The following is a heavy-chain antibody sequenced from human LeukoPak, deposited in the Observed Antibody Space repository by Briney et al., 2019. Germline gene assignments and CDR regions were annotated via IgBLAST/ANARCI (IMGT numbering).Heavy chain of an antibody. CDR2: ISGSGGDT. V-gene: IGHV3-23*01. J-gene: IGHJ2*01. CDR1: GFTFSNYV. Sequence: GGSLRLSCAASGFTFSNYVMNWVRQAPGKGLDWVSGISGSGGDTYCADSVKGRFTISRDNSKNTLYLQMNSLRAEDTAIYYCATKGGSYWYFDLWGRGTLVTVSS. CDR3: ATKGGSYWYFDL. D-gene: IGHD3-16*01.